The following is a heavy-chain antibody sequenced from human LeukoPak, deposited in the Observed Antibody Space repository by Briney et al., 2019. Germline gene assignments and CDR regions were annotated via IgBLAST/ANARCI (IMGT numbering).Heavy chain of an antibody. J-gene: IGHJ4*02. Sequence: ASVKVSCKASGYTFTSYYMHWVRQAPGQGLEWMGWINPNSGGTNYAQKFQGRVTMTRDTSISTAYMELSRLRSDDTAVYYCARSGTYYYGSGRTDFDYWGQGTLVTVSS. CDR2: INPNSGGT. CDR1: GYTFTSYY. D-gene: IGHD3-10*01. CDR3: ARSGTYYYGSGRTDFDY. V-gene: IGHV1-2*02.